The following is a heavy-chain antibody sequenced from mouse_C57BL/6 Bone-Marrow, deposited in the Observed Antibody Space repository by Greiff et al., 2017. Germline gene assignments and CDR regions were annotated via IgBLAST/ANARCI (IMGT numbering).Heavy chain of an antibody. J-gene: IGHJ3*01. V-gene: IGHV1-50*01. Sequence: QVQLQQPGAELVKPGASVKLSCKASGYTFTSYWMQWVKQRPGQGLEWIGEIDPSDSYTNSNQKFKGKATLTVDTSSSTAYMQLSSLTSEDSAVYYCAREVYDGSSWFAYWGQGTLVTVSA. CDR2: IDPSDSYT. CDR3: AREVYDGSSWFAY. CDR1: GYTFTSYW. D-gene: IGHD1-1*01.